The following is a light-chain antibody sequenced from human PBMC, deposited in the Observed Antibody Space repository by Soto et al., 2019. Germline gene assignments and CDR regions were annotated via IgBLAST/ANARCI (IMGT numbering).Light chain of an antibody. CDR3: QQYGSSPGT. V-gene: IGKV3-20*01. CDR1: QSVSSSS. CDR2: GAS. J-gene: IGKJ1*01. Sequence: EIVLTQSPGTLSLSPGERAILSCRASQSVSSSSLAWYQQKPGQAPRLLIYGASSRATGIPDRFSGSGSGTDFTLTISRLEPEDFAVYYCQQYGSSPGTFGQGTKVEIK.